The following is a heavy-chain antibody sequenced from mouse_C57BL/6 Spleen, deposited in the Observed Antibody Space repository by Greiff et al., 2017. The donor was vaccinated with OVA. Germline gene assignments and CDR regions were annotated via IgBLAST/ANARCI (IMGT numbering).Heavy chain of an antibody. CDR2: IYPGSGST. J-gene: IGHJ4*01. D-gene: IGHD2-3*01. CDR1: DYTFTSYW. Sequence: QVQLQQPGAELVKPGASVKMSCKASDYTFTSYWITWVKQRPGQGLEWIGDIYPGSGSTNYNEKFKSKATLTVDTSSSTAYMQLSSLTSEDSAVYYCARGMGDYAMDYWGQGTSVTVSS. CDR3: ARGMGDYAMDY. V-gene: IGHV1-55*01.